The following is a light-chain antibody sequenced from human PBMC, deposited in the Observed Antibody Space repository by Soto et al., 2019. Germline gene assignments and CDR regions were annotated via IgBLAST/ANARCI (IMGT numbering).Light chain of an antibody. Sequence: DIQMTQSQPSLSASVGDRVSITCRANQSISTYLNWYQQKPGEAPKLLIYGVSSLQGGVPPRFSGSGSGTDFALTISSLQPEDFATYDCQQTYRVRTFGQGTKVEIK. CDR3: QQTYRVRT. CDR1: QSISTY. V-gene: IGKV1-39*01. J-gene: IGKJ1*01. CDR2: GVS.